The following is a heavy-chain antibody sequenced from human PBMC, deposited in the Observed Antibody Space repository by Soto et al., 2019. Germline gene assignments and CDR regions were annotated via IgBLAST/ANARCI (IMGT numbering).Heavy chain of an antibody. CDR1: GFTVSSNY. V-gene: IGHV3-66*01. CDR2: IYSGGST. J-gene: IGHJ6*04. Sequence: GGSLRLSCAASGFTVSSNYMSWVRQAPGKGLEWVSVIYSGGSTYYADSVKGRFTISRDNSKNTLYLQMNSLRAEDTAVYYCARDMVVPAAAVDVWGKGTTVTVSS. CDR3: ARDMVVPAAAVDV. D-gene: IGHD2-2*01.